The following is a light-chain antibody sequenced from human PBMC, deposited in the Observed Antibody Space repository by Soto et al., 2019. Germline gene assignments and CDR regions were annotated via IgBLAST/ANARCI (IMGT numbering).Light chain of an antibody. Sequence: EIVLTPSPATLSLSPGERATLSCRASQSVRTYLAWYQQKPGQAPRLLIHDVSDRATGIPARFSGSGSGTDFTLTISSLEPEDFSVYYCQQRSSWPLTFGGGTKVDIK. J-gene: IGKJ4*01. CDR1: QSVRTY. CDR2: DVS. V-gene: IGKV3-11*01. CDR3: QQRSSWPLT.